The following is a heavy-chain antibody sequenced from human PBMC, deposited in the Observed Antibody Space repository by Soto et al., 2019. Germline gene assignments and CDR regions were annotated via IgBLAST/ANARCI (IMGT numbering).Heavy chain of an antibody. Sequence: ASVKVSCKASGYTFTSYGISWVRQAPGQGLEWMGWISAYNGNTNYAQKLQGRVTMTTDTSTSTAYMELRSLRSDDTAVYYCARDPKHIDYRDYAFDYWGQGPLVTLAS. D-gene: IGHD4-17*01. V-gene: IGHV1-18*01. J-gene: IGHJ4*02. CDR1: GYTFTSYG. CDR2: ISAYNGNT. CDR3: ARDPKHIDYRDYAFDY.